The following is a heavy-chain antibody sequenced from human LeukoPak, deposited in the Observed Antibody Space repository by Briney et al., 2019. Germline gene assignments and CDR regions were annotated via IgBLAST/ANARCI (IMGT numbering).Heavy chain of an antibody. J-gene: IGHJ4*02. Sequence: SETLSLTCTVSGGSISSSSYYWGWIRQPPGKGLEWIGSIYYSGSTYYNPSLKSRVTISVDTSKNQFSLKLSSVTAADTAAYYCARGREQWLVGYYFDYWGQGTLVTVSS. D-gene: IGHD6-19*01. CDR2: IYYSGST. CDR3: ARGREQWLVGYYFDY. CDR1: GGSISSSSYY. V-gene: IGHV4-39*01.